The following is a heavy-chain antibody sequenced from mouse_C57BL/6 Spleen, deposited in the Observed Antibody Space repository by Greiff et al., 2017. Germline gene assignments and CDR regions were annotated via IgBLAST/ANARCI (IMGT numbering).Heavy chain of an antibody. CDR1: GYTFTSYG. Sequence: QVQLKQSGAELARPGASVKLSCKASGYTFTSYGISWVKQRTGQGLEWIGEIYPRSGNTYYNEKFKGKATLTADKSSSTAYMELRSLTSEDSAVYFCARLGGYDGEYYYAMDYWGQGTSVTVSS. V-gene: IGHV1-81*01. CDR3: ARLGGYDGEYYYAMDY. D-gene: IGHD2-2*01. J-gene: IGHJ4*01. CDR2: IYPRSGNT.